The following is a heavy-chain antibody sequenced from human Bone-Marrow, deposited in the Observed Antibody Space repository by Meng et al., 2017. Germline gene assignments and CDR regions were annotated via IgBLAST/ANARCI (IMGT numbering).Heavy chain of an antibody. CDR3: GKVGGSGTYQLLDY. Sequence: GGSLRLSCTASGFTFSSYAMNWVRQAPGRGLEWVSIITGGGGNTAYADSVKGRFTISRDNSQNTLFLQMNSLRAEDTAVYYCGKVGGSGTYQLLDYWGHGTLVTVSS. CDR2: ITGGGGNT. D-gene: IGHD1-26*01. V-gene: IGHV3-23*01. CDR1: GFTFSSYA. J-gene: IGHJ4*01.